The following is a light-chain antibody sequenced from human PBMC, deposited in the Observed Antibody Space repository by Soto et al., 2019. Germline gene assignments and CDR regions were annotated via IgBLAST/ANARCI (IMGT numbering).Light chain of an antibody. J-gene: IGKJ3*01. V-gene: IGKV3-11*01. CDR1: QSITTY. CDR3: QKSDHLPL. Sequence: VLTQSPATLSLSPGERATLSCRASQSITTYLAWYQQRPGQAPRLLISDASTRAAGIPARFSGSGSGTDFTLTISSLRPEDIATYYCQKSDHLPLFGPGTKVESK. CDR2: DAS.